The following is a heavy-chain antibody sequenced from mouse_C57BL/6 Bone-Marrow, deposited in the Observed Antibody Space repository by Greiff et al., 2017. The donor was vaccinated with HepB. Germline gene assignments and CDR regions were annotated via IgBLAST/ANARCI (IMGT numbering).Heavy chain of an antibody. CDR1: GYTFTSYW. J-gene: IGHJ2*01. CDR3: TRREIYSYALYY. Sequence: QVQLQQPGAELVKPGASVKLSCKASGYTFTSYWWHWVKKRPGQGLEWIGMIHPNSGSTNYNEKFKSKATLTVNKPSSTAYMQLSSLTSEDSAVYCCTRREIYSYALYYWGQGTTLTVSS. CDR2: IHPNSGST. D-gene: IGHD2-12*01. V-gene: IGHV1-64*01.